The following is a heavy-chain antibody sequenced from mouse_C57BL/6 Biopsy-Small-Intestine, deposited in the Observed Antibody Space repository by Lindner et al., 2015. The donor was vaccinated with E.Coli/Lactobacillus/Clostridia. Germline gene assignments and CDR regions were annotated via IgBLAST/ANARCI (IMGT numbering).Heavy chain of an antibody. CDR1: GISITTGNYR. Sequence: VQLQESGPGLVKPSQTVFLTCTVTGISITTGNYRWSWIRQFPGNKLEWIGYIYYSGTITYNPSLTSRTTITRDTPKNQFFLEMNPLTAEDTATYYCARGYDPYYAMDYWGQGTSVTVSS. CDR2: IYYSGTI. D-gene: IGHD2-2*01. CDR3: ARGYDPYYAMDY. V-gene: IGHV3-5*01. J-gene: IGHJ4*01.